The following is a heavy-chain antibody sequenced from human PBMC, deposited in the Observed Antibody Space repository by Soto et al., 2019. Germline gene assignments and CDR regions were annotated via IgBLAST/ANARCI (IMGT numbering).Heavy chain of an antibody. CDR1: GYTFSRFS. J-gene: IGHJ6*02. D-gene: IGHD6-13*01. CDR2: ISADNGNK. CDR3: ARGRAASAVYGMDV. V-gene: IGHV1-18*01. Sequence: QVQLVQSGAEVRKPGASVKVSCKASGYTFSRFSITWVRQDPGQALEWMGWISADNGNKNYGQKFQERVTLTTDTSTNTAYMELRSLRSDATAVYFCARGRAASAVYGMDVWGPGATVTVSS.